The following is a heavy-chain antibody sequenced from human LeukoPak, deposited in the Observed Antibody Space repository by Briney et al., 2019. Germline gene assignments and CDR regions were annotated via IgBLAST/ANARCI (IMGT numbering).Heavy chain of an antibody. CDR1: GFTFRTYA. D-gene: IGHD3-22*01. V-gene: IGHV3-33*08. CDR3: ARDFVAFYYDSSGYTDKLDY. Sequence: TGGSLRLSCATSGFTFRTYAMRWVRQAPGKGLEWVGVIWYDGSNKYYAHSVKRRFTISSDNSKNTLYLQMNSLRAEDTAVYYCARDFVAFYYDSSGYTDKLDYWGQGTLVTVSS. J-gene: IGHJ4*02. CDR2: IWYDGSNK.